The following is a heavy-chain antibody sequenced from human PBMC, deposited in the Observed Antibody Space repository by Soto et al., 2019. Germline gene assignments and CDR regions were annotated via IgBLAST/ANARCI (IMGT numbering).Heavy chain of an antibody. CDR1: GGSISSGGYS. CDR2: IYHSGRT. D-gene: IGHD1-26*01. J-gene: IGHJ4*02. Sequence: SETLSLTCAVSGGSISSGGYSWSWSRQPPGKGLEWIGYIYHSGRTYYNPSLKSRVTISVDTSNNEFFLELSSVTAADTAVYYCARGLFSETHYSGGWYFFDYWGQGTLVTVSS. V-gene: IGHV4-30-2*01. CDR3: ARGLFSETHYSGGWYFFDY.